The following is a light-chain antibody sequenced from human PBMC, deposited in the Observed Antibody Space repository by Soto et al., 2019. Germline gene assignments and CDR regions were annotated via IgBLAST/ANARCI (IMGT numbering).Light chain of an antibody. J-gene: IGLJ1*01. CDR2: EVS. V-gene: IGLV2-14*01. CDR1: SSDVGNYKY. Sequence: ALTQPASVSGSPGPSITIYCTGTSSDVGNYKYVSWYQQHPGKAPKLMIYEVSNRPSGVSNRFSGSKSGNTASLTISGLQAEDETDYYCFSYTSSGTYVFGTGTKVTVL. CDR3: FSYTSSGTYV.